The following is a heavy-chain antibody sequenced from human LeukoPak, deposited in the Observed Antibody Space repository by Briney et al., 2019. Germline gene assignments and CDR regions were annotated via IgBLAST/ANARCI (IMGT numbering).Heavy chain of an antibody. CDR3: ARACPINVPLRGDCEADAFDI. D-gene: IGHD2-21*02. V-gene: IGHV4-39*01. CDR2: IYYSGST. J-gene: IGHJ3*02. CDR1: GGSISSSSYY. Sequence: SETLSLTCTVSGGSISSSSYYWGWIRQPPGKGLEWIGSIYYSGSTYYNPSLKSRVTISVDTSKNQFSLKLSSVTAADTAVYYCARACPINVPLRGDCEADAFDIWGQGSMITVSS.